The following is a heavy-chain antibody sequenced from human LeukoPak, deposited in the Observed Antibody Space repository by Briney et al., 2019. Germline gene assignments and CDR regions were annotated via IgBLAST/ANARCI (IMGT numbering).Heavy chain of an antibody. CDR1: GYSFSTYW. Sequence: HGESLKISCPGSGYSFSTYWIGWVRQMPGKGLEWMGIIYPGDSDTRYSPSFQGQVTISADKSISTAYLQWSSLKASDTAMYYCARRHSSLPLDYWGQGTLVTVSS. J-gene: IGHJ4*02. D-gene: IGHD3-22*01. V-gene: IGHV5-51*01. CDR2: IYPGDSDT. CDR3: ARRHSSLPLDY.